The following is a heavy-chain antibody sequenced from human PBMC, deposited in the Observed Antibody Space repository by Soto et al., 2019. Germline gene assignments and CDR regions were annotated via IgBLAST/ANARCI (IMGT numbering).Heavy chain of an antibody. D-gene: IGHD6-13*01. CDR2: MNPNSGNT. V-gene: IGHV1-8*01. CDR1: GYTLTRYE. Sequence: ASVKVSRKASGYTLTRYEINWVGQAPGQGLEWMGWMNPNSGNTGYAQKFQGRVTMTRNTSISTAYMELSSLRSEDTAVYYCARGGSSWYRWWFDPWGQGTLVTVSS. J-gene: IGHJ5*02. CDR3: ARGGSSWYRWWFDP.